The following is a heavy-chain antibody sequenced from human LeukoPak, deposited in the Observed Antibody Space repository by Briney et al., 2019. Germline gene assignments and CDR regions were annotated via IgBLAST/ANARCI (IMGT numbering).Heavy chain of an antibody. CDR1: GGSISSGGYY. CDR2: YYYSGST. J-gene: IGHJ5*02. D-gene: IGHD6-19*01. CDR3: ARVGIAVAGTIVWFDP. Sequence: SETLSLTRIVSGGSISSGGYYWSWIRHPPGKGLEWIGYYYYSGSTYFNPSLKSRVTISVDTSKSQFSLKLSSVTAAGTAVYYCARVGIAVAGTIVWFDPWGQGTLVTVSS. V-gene: IGHV4-30-4*01.